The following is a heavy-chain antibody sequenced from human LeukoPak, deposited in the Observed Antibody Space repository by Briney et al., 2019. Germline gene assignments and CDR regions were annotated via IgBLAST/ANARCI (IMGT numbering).Heavy chain of an antibody. D-gene: IGHD6-13*01. CDR3: ARGVAAAGTRWFDP. CDR1: GGPFSGYY. Sequence: SETLSLTCAVYGGPFSGYYWSWIRQPPGKGLEWIGEINHSGSTNYNPSLKSRVTISVDTSKNQFSLKLSSLTAADTAVYYCARGVAAAGTRWFDPWGQGTLVTVSS. CDR2: INHSGST. J-gene: IGHJ5*02. V-gene: IGHV4-34*01.